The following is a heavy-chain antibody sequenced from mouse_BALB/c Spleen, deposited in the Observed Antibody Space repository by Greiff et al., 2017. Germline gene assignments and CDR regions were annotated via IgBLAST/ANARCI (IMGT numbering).Heavy chain of an antibody. D-gene: IGHD1-1*01. Sequence: VQVVESGPGLVAPSQSLSITCTVSGFSLTSYGVHWVRQPPGKGLEWLGVIWAGGSTNYNSALMSRLSISKDNSKSQVFLKMNSLQTDDTAMYYCARDDYYGSSYDAMDYWGQGTSVTVSS. CDR3: ARDDYYGSSYDAMDY. CDR1: GFSLTSYG. CDR2: IWAGGST. V-gene: IGHV2-9*02. J-gene: IGHJ4*01.